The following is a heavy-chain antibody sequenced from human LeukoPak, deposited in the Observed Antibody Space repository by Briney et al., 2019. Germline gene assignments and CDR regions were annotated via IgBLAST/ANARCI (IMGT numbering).Heavy chain of an antibody. D-gene: IGHD6-6*01. CDR2: ISGSGGST. CDR1: GFTFSSYG. CDR3: GGDSSSSSFDH. J-gene: IGHJ4*02. V-gene: IGHV3-23*01. Sequence: PGGSLRLSCAASGFTFSSYGMSWVRQAPGKGLEWVSAISGSGGSTYYADSVKGRFTISRDNAKNSLYLQMNSLRAEDTAVYYCGGDSSSSSFDHWGQGTLVTVSS.